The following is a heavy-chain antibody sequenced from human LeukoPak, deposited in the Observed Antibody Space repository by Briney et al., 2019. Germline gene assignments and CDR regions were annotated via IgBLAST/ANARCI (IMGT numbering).Heavy chain of an antibody. J-gene: IGHJ3*02. D-gene: IGHD1-26*01. CDR2: ISGSGGST. Sequence: GGSLRLSCAASGFTFSSYAMSWVRQAPGKGLEWVSGISGSGGSTYYADSVKGRFTISRDNSKNTLYLQMNSLRAEDTAVYYCAKSRVGGSYHNDAFDIWGQGTMVTVSS. CDR1: GFTFSSYA. V-gene: IGHV3-23*01. CDR3: AKSRVGGSYHNDAFDI.